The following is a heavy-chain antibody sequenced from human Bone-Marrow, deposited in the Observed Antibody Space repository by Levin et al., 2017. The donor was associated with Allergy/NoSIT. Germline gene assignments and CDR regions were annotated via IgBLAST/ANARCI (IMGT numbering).Heavy chain of an antibody. J-gene: IGHJ4*02. V-gene: IGHV3-53*01. CDR1: GFIVSSTY. CDR3: ATSGGRRYFFDD. D-gene: IGHD1-26*01. Sequence: GGSLRLSCAASGFIVSSTYMIWVRQAPGKGLDWVSVIYSGGSTYYADSVKGRFTISRDNSKNTLYLQMNSLRAEDTAVYYCATSGGRRYFFDDWGQGTLVTVSS. CDR2: IYSGGST.